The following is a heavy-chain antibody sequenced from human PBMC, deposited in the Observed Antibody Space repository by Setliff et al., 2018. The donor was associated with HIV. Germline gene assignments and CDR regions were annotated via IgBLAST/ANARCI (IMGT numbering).Heavy chain of an antibody. CDR2: IWYDASKK. Sequence: LRLSCAASGFTFNSYGMHWVRQAPGKGLEWVALIWYDASKKEYAESVKGRFNILRDDSKKTVDLQMNSLRADDTAVYYCVKDVVKFWSGSGALDFWGTGTLV. CDR1: GFTFNSYG. J-gene: IGHJ4*02. D-gene: IGHD3-3*01. V-gene: IGHV3-33*06. CDR3: VKDVVKFWSGSGALDF.